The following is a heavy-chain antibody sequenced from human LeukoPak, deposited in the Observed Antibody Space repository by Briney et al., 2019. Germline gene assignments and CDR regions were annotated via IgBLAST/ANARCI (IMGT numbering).Heavy chain of an antibody. CDR3: ARDAYDRSGYGSWFDP. Sequence: SETLSLNCTVSGGSIISYYWSWIRPPAGKGLEWIGRIYTSGSTNYNPSLKSRVTMSVDTSKNQFSLRLSSVTAAETAVYYCARDAYDRSGYGSWFDPWGQGSLVTVSS. CDR2: IYTSGST. J-gene: IGHJ5*02. CDR1: GGSIISYY. D-gene: IGHD3-22*01. V-gene: IGHV4-4*07.